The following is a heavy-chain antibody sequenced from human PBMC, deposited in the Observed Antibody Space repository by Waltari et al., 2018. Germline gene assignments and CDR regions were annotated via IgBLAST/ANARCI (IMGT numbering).Heavy chain of an antibody. CDR2: ISSSSSTI. CDR3: ARETGVDYYYYYIDV. Sequence: EVQLVEAGGGLVQPGGSLRLSCAASGFTFSSYSMNWVRQAPGKGLEWVSYISSSSSTIYYADLVKGRFTISRDNANNSLYLQMNSLRAEDTAVYYCARETGVDYYYYYIDVWGKGTTVTVSS. D-gene: IGHD7-27*01. CDR1: GFTFSSYS. V-gene: IGHV3-48*04. J-gene: IGHJ6*03.